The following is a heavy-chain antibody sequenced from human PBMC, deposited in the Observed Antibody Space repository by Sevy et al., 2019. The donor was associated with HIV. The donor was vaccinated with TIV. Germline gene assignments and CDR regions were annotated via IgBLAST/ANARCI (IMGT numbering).Heavy chain of an antibody. CDR2: ISSSGGSTI. V-gene: IGHV3-11*01. Sequence: GESLKISCAASGFTFSDYYMSWIRQAPGKGLEWVSYISSSGGSTIYYADSVKGRFTISRDNAKNSLYLQMNSLRAEDTAVYYCAREDWNDVIDYWGQRTLVTVSS. CDR3: AREDWNDVIDY. CDR1: GFTFSDYY. D-gene: IGHD1-1*01. J-gene: IGHJ4*02.